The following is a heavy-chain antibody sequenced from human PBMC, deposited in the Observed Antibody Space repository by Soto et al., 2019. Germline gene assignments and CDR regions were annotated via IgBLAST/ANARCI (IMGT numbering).Heavy chain of an antibody. J-gene: IGHJ6*02. D-gene: IGHD5-18*01. CDR2: ISYDGSNK. V-gene: IGHV3-30-3*01. CDR1: GFTFSSYA. CDR3: ARDRWGYSYGYYYYYYGMDV. Sequence: GGSLRLSCAASGFTFSSYAMHWVRQAPGKGLEWVAVISYDGSNKYYADSVKGRFTISRDNSKNTLYLQMNSLRAEDTAVYYCARDRWGYSYGYYYYYYGMDVWGQGTTVTVS.